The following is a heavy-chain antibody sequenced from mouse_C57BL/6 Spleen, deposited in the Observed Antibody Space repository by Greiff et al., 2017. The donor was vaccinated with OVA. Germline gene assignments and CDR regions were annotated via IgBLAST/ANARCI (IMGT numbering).Heavy chain of an antibody. Sequence: QVQLQQPGAELVKPGASVKMSCKASGYTFTSYWITWVKQRPGQGLAWIGDIYPGSGSTNYNEKFKSKATLTVDTSSSTAYMQLSSLTSEDSAVYYCARQNMDGDGYYDWGQGTTLTVSS. D-gene: IGHD2-3*01. CDR1: GYTFTSYW. J-gene: IGHJ2*01. CDR2: IYPGSGST. V-gene: IGHV1-55*01. CDR3: ARQNMDGDGYYD.